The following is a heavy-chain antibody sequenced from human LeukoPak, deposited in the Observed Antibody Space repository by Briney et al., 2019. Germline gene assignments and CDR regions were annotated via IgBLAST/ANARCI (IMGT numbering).Heavy chain of an antibody. CDR2: IIPIFGTA. Sequence: GASVKVFCKASGGTFSSYAISWVRQAPGQGLEWMGGIIPIFGTANYAQKFQGRVTITTDETTSTAYMELSSLRSEDTAVYYCARVGRYYYDSSGYYYDWFDPWGQGTLVTVSS. D-gene: IGHD3-22*01. V-gene: IGHV1-69*05. CDR3: ARVGRYYYDSSGYYYDWFDP. CDR1: GGTFSSYA. J-gene: IGHJ5*02.